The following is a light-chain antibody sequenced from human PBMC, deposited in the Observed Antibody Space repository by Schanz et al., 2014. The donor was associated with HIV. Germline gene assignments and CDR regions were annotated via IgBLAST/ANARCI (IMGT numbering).Light chain of an antibody. CDR3: CSYAGSSTPYV. Sequence: QSALTQPASVSGSPGQSITISCTGTSSDVGGYNYVSWYQQHPGKAPKLMIYDVSNRPSGVSNRFSGSKSDNTASLTISGLQAEDEADYFCCSYAGSSTPYVFGTGTKLTVL. CDR2: DVS. V-gene: IGLV2-14*01. CDR1: SSDVGGYNY. J-gene: IGLJ1*01.